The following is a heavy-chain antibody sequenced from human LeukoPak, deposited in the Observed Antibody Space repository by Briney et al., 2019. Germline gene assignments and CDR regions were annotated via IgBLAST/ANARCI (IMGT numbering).Heavy chain of an antibody. CDR2: IRYDGSNK. J-gene: IGHJ4*02. D-gene: IGHD3-16*01. CDR3: TRDFSAYDYVSNY. CDR1: GFTFSSYG. Sequence: AGGSLRLSCAASGFTFSSYGMHWVRQAPGKGLEWVAFIRYDGSNKYYADSVKGRFTISRDNSKNTLYLQMNSLRAEDTAVYYCTRDFSAYDYVSNYWGQGTLVTVSS. V-gene: IGHV3-30*02.